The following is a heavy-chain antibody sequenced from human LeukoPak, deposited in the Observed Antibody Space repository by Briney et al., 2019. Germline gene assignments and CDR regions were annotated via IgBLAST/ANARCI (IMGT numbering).Heavy chain of an antibody. CDR1: GYTFTSYD. Sequence: ASVKVSCKASGYTFTSYDINWVRQATGQGLEWMGRMNPNSGNTGYAQKFQGRVTMTRNTSISTAYMELSSLRSEDTAVYYCASLLGGYSSGWYDFDYWGQGTLVTVSS. CDR2: MNPNSGNT. J-gene: IGHJ4*02. CDR3: ASLLGGYSSGWYDFDY. D-gene: IGHD6-19*01. V-gene: IGHV1-8*01.